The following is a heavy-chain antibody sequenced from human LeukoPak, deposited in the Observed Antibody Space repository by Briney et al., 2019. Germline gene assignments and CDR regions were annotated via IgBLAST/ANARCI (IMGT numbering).Heavy chain of an antibody. CDR2: IKPDGSEK. CDR1: GFTLTNYW. J-gene: IGHJ5*02. D-gene: IGHD2-15*01. V-gene: IGHV3-7*03. Sequence: PGGSLRLSCVASGFTLTNYWMNWVRQTPGKGLEWVANIKPDGSEKYYVDSVKGRFTISRDNAKNSLYLQMDSLRAEDTAVYYCARILAWGQGTLVTVSS. CDR3: ARILA.